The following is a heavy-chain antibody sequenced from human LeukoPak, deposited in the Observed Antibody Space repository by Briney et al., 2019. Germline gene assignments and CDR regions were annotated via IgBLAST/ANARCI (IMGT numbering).Heavy chain of an antibody. CDR3: ARDSTTLSAFDI. V-gene: IGHV3-30*04. D-gene: IGHD4-17*01. Sequence: GGSLRLSCAASGFTFSSYAMHWVRQAPGKGLEWVAVISYDGSNKYYADSVKGRFTISRDNSKNTLYLQMNSLRAEDTAVYYCARDSTTLSAFDIWGQGTMVTVSS. CDR2: ISYDGSNK. J-gene: IGHJ3*02. CDR1: GFTFSSYA.